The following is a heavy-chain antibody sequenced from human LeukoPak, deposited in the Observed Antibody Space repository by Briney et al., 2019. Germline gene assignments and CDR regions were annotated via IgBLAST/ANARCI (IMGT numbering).Heavy chain of an antibody. CDR1: GFTFDDYA. D-gene: IGHD4-17*01. CDR2: INWNSGSI. J-gene: IGHJ3*02. V-gene: IGHV3-9*01. Sequence: GGSLRLSCAASGFTFDDYAMHWVRQAPGKGLEWVSGINWNSGSIVYPDSVKGRFTISRDNAKNSLYLQMNSLRAEDTALYYCAKDAGKYGDPNVDAFDTWGQGTMVTVSS. CDR3: AKDAGKYGDPNVDAFDT.